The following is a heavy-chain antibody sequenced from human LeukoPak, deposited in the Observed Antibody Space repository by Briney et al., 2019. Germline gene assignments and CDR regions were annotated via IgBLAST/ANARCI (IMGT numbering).Heavy chain of an antibody. CDR2: ITGNGGTT. V-gene: IGHV3-23*01. Sequence: GGSLRLSCAASGFTFDDYAMHWVRQAPGKGLEWVSGITGNGGTTYYADSVKGRFTISRDNSKNTLYLQMNSLRAEDTAVYYCASILLWFVYDYWGQGTLVTVSS. CDR3: ASILLWFVYDY. CDR1: GFTFDDYA. D-gene: IGHD3-10*01. J-gene: IGHJ4*02.